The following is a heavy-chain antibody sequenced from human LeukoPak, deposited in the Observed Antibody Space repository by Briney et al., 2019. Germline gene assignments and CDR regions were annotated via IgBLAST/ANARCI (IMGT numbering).Heavy chain of an antibody. D-gene: IGHD5-24*01. J-gene: IGHJ5*02. CDR1: GGSISSYY. Sequence: PSETLLLTCTVSGGSISSYYWSWIRQPPRKGLEWIGHIYYSGSTNYNPSLKSRVTISVDTSKHQFSLKLSSVTAADTAVYYCARVPMATIWNWFDPWGQGTLVTVSS. CDR3: ARVPMATIWNWFDP. V-gene: IGHV4-59*01. CDR2: IYYSGST.